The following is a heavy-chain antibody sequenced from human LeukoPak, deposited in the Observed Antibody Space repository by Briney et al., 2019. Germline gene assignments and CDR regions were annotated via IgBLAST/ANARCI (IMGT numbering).Heavy chain of an antibody. CDR1: GGSMSPSH. CDR2: IYYSGST. V-gene: IGHV4-59*08. Sequence: PSETLSLTCTVSGGSMSPSHWSWIRQPPGKGLEWTGYIYYSGSTNYNPSLKSRVTISVDTSKNQFSLKLSSVTAADTAMYYCARAVSGRLDYWGQGTLVTVSS. D-gene: IGHD6-19*01. CDR3: ARAVSGRLDY. J-gene: IGHJ4*02.